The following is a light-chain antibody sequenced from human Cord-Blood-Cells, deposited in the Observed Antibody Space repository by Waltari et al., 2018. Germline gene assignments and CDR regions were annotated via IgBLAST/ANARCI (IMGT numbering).Light chain of an antibody. CDR1: RSDVGCYNY. J-gene: IGLJ1*01. CDR3: SSYTSSSTPYV. CDR2: DVS. V-gene: IGLV2-14*01. Sequence: QSSLTQPASVSVSPGQSITISCTGTRSDVGCYNYVSWYQQPPGKAPKLMIYDVSNRPSGVSNRFSGSKSGNTASLTISGLQAGDEADYYCSSYTSSSTPYVFGTGTKVTVL.